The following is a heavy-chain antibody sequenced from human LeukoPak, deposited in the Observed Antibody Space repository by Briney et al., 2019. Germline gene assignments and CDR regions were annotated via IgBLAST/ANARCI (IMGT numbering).Heavy chain of an antibody. J-gene: IGHJ4*02. Sequence: SETLSLTCTVSGGSVSSGVYYWSWIRQHPGKGLEWIGYTYYSGSTYYNPSLKSRVTISVDTSKNQFSLKLSSVTAADTAVYYCGRVPQDGGRVDYWGQGTLVTVSS. CDR3: GRVPQDGGRVDY. D-gene: IGHD4-23*01. V-gene: IGHV4-31*03. CDR2: TYYSGST. CDR1: GGSVSSGVYY.